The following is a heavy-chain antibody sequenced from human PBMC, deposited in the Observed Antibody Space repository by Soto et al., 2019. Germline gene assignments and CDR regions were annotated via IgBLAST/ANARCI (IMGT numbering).Heavy chain of an antibody. Sequence: QLQLQESGPGLVKPSETLSLTCTLSGDSVTYTNFYWAWIRQPPGKGLEWIGSVYYSGTTYFSPSLPGRVTMSVDTSKNQFSLKLTSVTAADTAFYYCARRVSSGWQPSYFDNWGQGTLVTVSS. V-gene: IGHV4-39*01. CDR3: ARRVSSGWQPSYFDN. CDR1: GDSVTYTNFY. J-gene: IGHJ4*02. CDR2: VYYSGTT. D-gene: IGHD6-19*01.